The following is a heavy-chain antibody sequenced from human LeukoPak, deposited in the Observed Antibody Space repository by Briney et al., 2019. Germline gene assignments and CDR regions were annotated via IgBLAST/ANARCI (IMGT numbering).Heavy chain of an antibody. J-gene: IGHJ5*02. CDR1: GLTFSSYS. V-gene: IGHV3-21*01. Sequence: PGGSLRLSCAASGLTFSSYSMNWVRQAPGKGLEWVSSISSSSSYIYYADSVKGRFTISRDNAKNSLYLQMNSLRAEDTAVYYCARGPRGGWFDPWGQGTLVTVSS. D-gene: IGHD3-16*01. CDR3: ARGPRGGWFDP. CDR2: ISSSSSYI.